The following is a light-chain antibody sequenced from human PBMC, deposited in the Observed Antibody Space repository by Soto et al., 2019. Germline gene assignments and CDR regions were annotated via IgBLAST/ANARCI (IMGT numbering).Light chain of an antibody. V-gene: IGKV1-5*01. CDR1: QSINNL. J-gene: IGKJ4*01. CDR3: QQYDCYPLT. CDR2: DVS. Sequence: QMTKSLATLSASIGDRVTITCRASQSINNLLAWYQQKPGKAPKFLIYDVSTLESGVPSRFSGSGSGTEFTLTISSLQPEDFATYYCQQYDCYPLTFGGGTKVDIK.